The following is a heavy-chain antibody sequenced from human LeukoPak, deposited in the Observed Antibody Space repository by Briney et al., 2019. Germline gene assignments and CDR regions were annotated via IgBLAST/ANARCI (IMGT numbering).Heavy chain of an antibody. CDR2: IKQDGSEK. J-gene: IGHJ5*02. V-gene: IGHV3-7*03. CDR3: ARGPNSGYSWLDP. D-gene: IGHD5-12*01. Sequence: PGGSLRLSCEASGFTLSKFWMNWVRQAPGKGLEWVANIKQDGSEKRYVDSVKGRFSISRDNTKNSPYLQMSSLRAEDTAVYYCARGPNSGYSWLDPWGQGTLVTVSS. CDR1: GFTLSKFW.